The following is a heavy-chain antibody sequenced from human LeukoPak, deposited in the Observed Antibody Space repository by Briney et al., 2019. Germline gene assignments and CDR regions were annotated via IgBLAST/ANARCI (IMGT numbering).Heavy chain of an antibody. D-gene: IGHD6-13*01. J-gene: IGHJ6*03. Sequence: VASVKVSCKASGGTFSSYAISWVRQAPGQGLEWMGGIIPIFGTANYAQKFQGRVTITTDESTSTAYMELSSLRSEDTAVYYCATVTYSSSWYYFSGGSWYYYYMDVWGKGTTVTVSS. CDR1: GGTFSSYA. V-gene: IGHV1-69*05. CDR2: IIPIFGTA. CDR3: ATVTYSSSWYYFSGGSWYYYYMDV.